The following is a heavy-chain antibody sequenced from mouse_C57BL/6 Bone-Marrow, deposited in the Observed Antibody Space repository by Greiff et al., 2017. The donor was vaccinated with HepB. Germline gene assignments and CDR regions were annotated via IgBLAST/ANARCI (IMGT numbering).Heavy chain of an antibody. V-gene: IGHV3-3*01. CDR3: ARVLWLQTKDYAMDY. D-gene: IGHD3-1*01. J-gene: IGHJ4*01. CDR1: GFSINSDCY. CDR2: TFYSGIT. Sequence: EVKLMESGPILVRPSQTLSLTCTVTGFSINSDCYWIWIRQFPGNKLEYIGYTFYSGITYYNPSLESRTYITRDTSKNQFSLKLSSVTTEDTATYYCARVLWLQTKDYAMDYWGQGTSVTVSS.